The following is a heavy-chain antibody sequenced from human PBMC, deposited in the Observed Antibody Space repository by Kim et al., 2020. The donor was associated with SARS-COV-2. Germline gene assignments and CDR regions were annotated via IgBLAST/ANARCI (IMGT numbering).Heavy chain of an antibody. J-gene: IGHJ6*02. CDR2: INRDSTRT. CDR1: GFTFDDFA. D-gene: IGHD3-3*01. Sequence: GGSLRLSCVASGFTFDDFAMHWVRQVPGKGLEWVSLINRDSTRTDYVGSVKGRFTISRDNNKNSLFLQMDSLRPEDSAFYYCVKDHPFFAIWGQGATVT. V-gene: IGHV3-43*02. CDR3: VKDHPFFAI.